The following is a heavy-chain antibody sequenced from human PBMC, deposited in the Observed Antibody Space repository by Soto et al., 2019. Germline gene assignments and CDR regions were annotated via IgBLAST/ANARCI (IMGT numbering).Heavy chain of an antibody. Sequence: GASVKVSCKASGYTFTSYYMHWVRQAPGQGLEWMGIINPSGGSTNYNPSLKSRVTISVDTSKNQFSLKLSSVTAADTAVYYCARTVGSGWFFDYWGQGTLVTVSS. CDR2: INPSGGST. J-gene: IGHJ4*02. CDR3: ARTVGSGWFFDY. V-gene: IGHV1-46*01. D-gene: IGHD6-19*01. CDR1: GYTFTSYY.